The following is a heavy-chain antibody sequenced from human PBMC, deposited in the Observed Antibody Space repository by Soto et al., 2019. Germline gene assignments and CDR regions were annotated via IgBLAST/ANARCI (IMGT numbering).Heavy chain of an antibody. CDR1: GFSFSAYS. J-gene: IGHJ6*03. D-gene: IGHD3-16*01. V-gene: IGHV3-11*01. CDR2: ISSTAITD. CDR3: AIDLLQMLSHKQYYYYLDG. Sequence: LSCVPSGFSFSAYSMTRIRQTPRRGLDFVTFISSTAITDYYADSVKGRLTISRDHARNSVYLKIDSLRAEYAAVYYFAIDLLQMLSHKQYYYYLDGWGTGTTVTVSS.